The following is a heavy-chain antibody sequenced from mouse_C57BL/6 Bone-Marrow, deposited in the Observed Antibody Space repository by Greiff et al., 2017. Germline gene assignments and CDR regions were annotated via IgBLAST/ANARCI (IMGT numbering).Heavy chain of an antibody. V-gene: IGHV2-9-1*01. CDR3: AREIDYFYYYAMDY. CDR1: GFSLTSYA. D-gene: IGHD1-1*01. J-gene: IGHJ4*01. CDR2: IWTGGGT. Sequence: QVQLQQSGPGLVAPSQSLSITCTVSGFSLTSYAISWVRQPPGKGLEWLGVIWTGGGTNYNSALKSRLSISKDNSKSQVFLKMNSLHTDDTARYYCAREIDYFYYYAMDYWGQGTSVTVSS.